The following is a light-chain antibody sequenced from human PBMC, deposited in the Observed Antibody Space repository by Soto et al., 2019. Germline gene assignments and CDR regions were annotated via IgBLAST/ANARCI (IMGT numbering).Light chain of an antibody. V-gene: IGLV2-14*01. CDR3: SSYTSSSTPYV. CDR2: EVS. J-gene: IGLJ1*01. Sequence: QSALTQPASVSGSPGQSITISCTGTSSDVGGYNYVSLYQQQPGKAPKLMIYEVSNRPSGVSNRFSGSKSGNTASLTISGLQAEDEADYYCSSYTSSSTPYVFGTGTKVTVL. CDR1: SSDVGGYNY.